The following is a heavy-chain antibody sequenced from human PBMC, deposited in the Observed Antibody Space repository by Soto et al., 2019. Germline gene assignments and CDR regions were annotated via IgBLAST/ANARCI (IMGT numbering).Heavy chain of an antibody. J-gene: IGHJ4*02. V-gene: IGHV3-33*01. CDR1: GFTFSSYG. CDR2: IWYDGSNK. Sequence: QVQLVESGGGVVQPGRSLRLSCAASGFTFSSYGMHWVRQAPGKGLEWVAVIWYDGSNKYYADSVKGRFTISRDNSKNTLYLQRNSLRAEDTAVYYCARDYCSGGSCYLVDYWCQGTLVTVSS. D-gene: IGHD2-15*01. CDR3: ARDYCSGGSCYLVDY.